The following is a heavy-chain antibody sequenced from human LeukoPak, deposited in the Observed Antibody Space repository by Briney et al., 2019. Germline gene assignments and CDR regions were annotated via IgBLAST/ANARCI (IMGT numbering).Heavy chain of an antibody. V-gene: IGHV4-59*08. CDR1: GGSISSYY. CDR2: IYYSGST. Sequence: SETLSLTCTVSGGSISSYYWSWIRQPPGKGLEWIGYIYYSGSTNYNPSLKSRVTISVDTSKNQFSLKLSSVTAADTAVHYCASCPIVLGSSTSCPLRYWGQGTLVTVSS. D-gene: IGHD2-2*01. CDR3: ASCPIVLGSSTSCPLRY. J-gene: IGHJ4*02.